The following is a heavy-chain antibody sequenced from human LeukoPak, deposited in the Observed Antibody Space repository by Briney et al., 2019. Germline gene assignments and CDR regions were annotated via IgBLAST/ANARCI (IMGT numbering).Heavy chain of an antibody. CDR2: ITSSSSYI. V-gene: IGHV3-21*01. CDR3: ARVRSGYYISDY. CDR1: GFTFTIYN. D-gene: IGHD3-3*01. Sequence: GGSLRLSCAASGFTFTIYNMNWVRQAPGKGLEWVSFITSSSSYIYYADSVKGRFTISRDNSKNTLYLQMNSLRAEDTAVYYCARVRSGYYISDYWGQGTLVTVSS. J-gene: IGHJ4*02.